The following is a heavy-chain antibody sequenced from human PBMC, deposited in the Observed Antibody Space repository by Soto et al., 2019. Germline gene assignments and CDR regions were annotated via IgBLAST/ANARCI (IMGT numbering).Heavy chain of an antibody. D-gene: IGHD3-22*01. CDR1: GYTFTRNG. CDR2: VSPKSGSI. CDR3: VKDRDSNSWPSRDV. Sequence: ASVKVSCKTSGYTFTRNGISCVRHSPGQGLEWMGWVSPKSGSIKYAQKFQGRVIMTTDTSTSTAYMELRSLRSDDTAVYYCVKDRDSNSWPSRDVWGPGTTVTVSS. V-gene: IGHV1-18*01. J-gene: IGHJ6*02.